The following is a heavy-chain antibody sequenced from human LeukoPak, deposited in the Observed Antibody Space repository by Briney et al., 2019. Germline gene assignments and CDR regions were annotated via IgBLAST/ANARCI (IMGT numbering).Heavy chain of an antibody. J-gene: IGHJ4*02. CDR2: ISYDGSNT. CDR1: GFTFSSYA. D-gene: IGHD6-13*01. CDR3: ALQRTLWQQLLDY. V-gene: IGHV3-30*04. Sequence: GRSLRLSCAASGFTFSSYAMHWVRQAPGKGLEWVAVISYDGSNTYYADSVKGRFTISRDNSKNTLYLQMNSLRADDTAVYYCALQRTLWQQLLDYWGQGTLVTVSS.